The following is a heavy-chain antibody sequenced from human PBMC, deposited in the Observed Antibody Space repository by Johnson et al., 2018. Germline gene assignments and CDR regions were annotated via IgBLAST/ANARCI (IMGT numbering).Heavy chain of an antibody. V-gene: IGHV3-49*05. D-gene: IGHD3-10*01. CDR2: IRSKAYGGTR. CDR1: EFTFGDYG. J-gene: IGHJ6*02. Sequence: VQLVQSGGGLVKPGRSLRLSCTASEFTFGDYGMSWFRQAPGKGLEWVGFIRSKAYGGTREYAASVKGRFTISRDDSKSIAYLQMNSLKTEDTAVYYCTRWFGGGHFFYGVDVWGQGTTVTVSS. CDR3: TRWFGGGHFFYGVDV.